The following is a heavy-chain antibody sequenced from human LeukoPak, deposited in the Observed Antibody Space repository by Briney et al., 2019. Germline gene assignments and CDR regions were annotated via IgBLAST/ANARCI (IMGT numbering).Heavy chain of an antibody. Sequence: GGSLRLSCAASGFTFSSYSMNWVRQAPGKGLEWVSSISSSSSYIYYADSVKGRFTISRDNAKNSLYLQMNSLRAEDTAVYYCARVRDIVVVVAAKSRRRFVDYWGQGTLVTVSS. D-gene: IGHD2-15*01. CDR2: ISSSSSYI. CDR3: ARVRDIVVVVAAKSRRRFVDY. J-gene: IGHJ4*02. CDR1: GFTFSSYS. V-gene: IGHV3-21*01.